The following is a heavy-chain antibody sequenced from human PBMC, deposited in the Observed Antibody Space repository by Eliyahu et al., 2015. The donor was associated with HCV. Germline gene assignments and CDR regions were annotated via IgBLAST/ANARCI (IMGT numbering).Heavy chain of an antibody. J-gene: IGHJ5*02. V-gene: IGHV3-7*01. CDR2: INQDGRQT. CDR3: XSLGXGGSLPSXP. D-gene: IGHD1-26*01. CDR1: GFTFSTYW. Sequence: SQGGLVXPGGSLRLSCAASGFTFSTYWMSWVRQAPGTGLEWVANINQDGRQTRYVDSVKGRFTISRDNSRNSLYLQMNSLRAEDTAVYYCXSLGXGGSLPSXPWGQGTLXTVSS.